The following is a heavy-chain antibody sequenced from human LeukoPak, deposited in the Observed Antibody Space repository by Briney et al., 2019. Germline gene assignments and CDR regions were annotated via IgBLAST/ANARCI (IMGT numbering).Heavy chain of an antibody. J-gene: IGHJ4*02. CDR2: ISYDGSNK. CDR3: AKGGSSWSEIDY. V-gene: IGHV3-30*18. Sequence: GRSLRLSCVASEFTFRSYDMHWVRQAPGKGLEWVAVISYDGSNKDYADSVKGRFTISRDNTKNTLFLQMNSLRAEDTAVYYCAKGGSSWSEIDYWGQGTLVTVSS. D-gene: IGHD6-13*01. CDR1: EFTFRSYD.